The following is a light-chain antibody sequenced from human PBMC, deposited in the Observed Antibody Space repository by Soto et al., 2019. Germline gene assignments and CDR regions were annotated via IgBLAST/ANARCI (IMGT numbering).Light chain of an antibody. Sequence: AIRMTQSPSSFSASTGDRVTITCRASQGISSYLAWYQQKPGKAPKLLIYAASTLQSGVPSRFSGSGSGTDFTLTISCLQSEDFATYYCQQYYSWPTFGGGTKVEIK. CDR2: AAS. J-gene: IGKJ4*01. CDR1: QGISSY. V-gene: IGKV1-8*01. CDR3: QQYYSWPT.